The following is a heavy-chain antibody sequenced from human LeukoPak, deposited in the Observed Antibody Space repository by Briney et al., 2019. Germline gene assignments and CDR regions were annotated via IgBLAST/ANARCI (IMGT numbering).Heavy chain of an antibody. V-gene: IGHV3-30*02. CDR3: ARDVGISIAARFFDY. CDR1: GFTFSTYG. Sequence: GGSLRLSCAASGFTFSTYGIHWARQAPGKGLEWVAFIRYDGSKTHYADSVKGRFTISRDNAKNSLYLQMNSLRAEDTAVYYCARDVGISIAARFFDYWGQGTLVTVSS. D-gene: IGHD6-6*01. J-gene: IGHJ4*02. CDR2: IRYDGSKT.